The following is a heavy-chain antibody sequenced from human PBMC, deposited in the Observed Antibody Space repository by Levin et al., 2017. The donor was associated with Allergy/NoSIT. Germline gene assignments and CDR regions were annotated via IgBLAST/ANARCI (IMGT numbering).Heavy chain of an antibody. D-gene: IGHD2-15*01. Sequence: SQTLSLPCTVSGGSINNYYWNWLRQPPGKGLEWIGSIYYGGSTNYNPSLKSRVIISVDTSKNQVSLKLSSVTAADTAVYYCARSFRYCSGGSCYPIPDYWGQGTLVTVSS. CDR2: IYYGGST. CDR3: ARSFRYCSGGSCYPIPDY. V-gene: IGHV4-59*08. J-gene: IGHJ4*02. CDR1: GGSINNYY.